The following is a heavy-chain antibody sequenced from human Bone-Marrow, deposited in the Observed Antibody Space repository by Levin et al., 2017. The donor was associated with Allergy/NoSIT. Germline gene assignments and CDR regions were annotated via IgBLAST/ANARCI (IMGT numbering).Heavy chain of an antibody. J-gene: IGHJ4*02. D-gene: IGHD3-9*01. V-gene: IGHV3-21*01. CDR3: ARSSYYDILTGYSIDY. CDR1: GFTFSSYS. CDR2: ISSSSSYI. Sequence: GESLKISCAASGFTFSSYSMNWVRQAPGKGLEWVSSISSSSSYIYYADSVKGRFTISRDNAKNSLYLQMNSLRAEDTAVYYCARSSYYDILTGYSIDYWGQGTLVTVSS.